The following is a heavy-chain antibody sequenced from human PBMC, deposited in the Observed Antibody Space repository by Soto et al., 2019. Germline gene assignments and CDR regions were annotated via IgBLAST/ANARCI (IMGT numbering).Heavy chain of an antibody. Sequence: ASVKVSCKASGYTFSSYGIHWVRQAPGQGLEWMGWISAYNGNTRHAQKVQGRVTMTTDTSTSTAYMELRSLTSDDTAVYYCASEREDSSWSSAEYLQHWGQGIRVTVSS. CDR1: GYTFSSYG. CDR2: ISAYNGNT. V-gene: IGHV1-18*01. J-gene: IGHJ1*01. CDR3: ASEREDSSWSSAEYLQH. D-gene: IGHD6-13*01.